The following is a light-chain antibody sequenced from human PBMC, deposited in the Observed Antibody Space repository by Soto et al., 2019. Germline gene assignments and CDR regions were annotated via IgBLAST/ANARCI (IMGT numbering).Light chain of an antibody. V-gene: IGKV3-20*01. J-gene: IGKJ2*01. Sequence: EVVLTQSPGTLSLSPGETATLSCRASQSVNSDFLAWYQQKPGQAPRLLVYGSSTRAAGVPDRFSGSGSGTAFTLAISRLEPEDFAVYYCQHYGRSPLLYTFGQGTKLGVK. CDR3: QHYGRSPLLYT. CDR2: GSS. CDR1: QSVNSDF.